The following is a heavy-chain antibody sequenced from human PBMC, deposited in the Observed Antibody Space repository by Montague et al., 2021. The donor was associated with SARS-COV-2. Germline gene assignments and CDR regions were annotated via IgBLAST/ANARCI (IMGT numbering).Heavy chain of an antibody. CDR1: GASVGSSD. Sequence: SETLSLTCTVSGASVGSSDWGWIRQSPGKGLEWIGYFYSVGSTDYNPSLKSRATISRDTSKNQFSLKVRSVTAADTAVYYCARSRPFNLNYYKGGFDVWGQGAMVAVSS. CDR2: FYSVGST. CDR3: ARSRPFNLNYYKGGFDV. J-gene: IGHJ3*01. V-gene: IGHV4-59*02. D-gene: IGHD3-10*01.